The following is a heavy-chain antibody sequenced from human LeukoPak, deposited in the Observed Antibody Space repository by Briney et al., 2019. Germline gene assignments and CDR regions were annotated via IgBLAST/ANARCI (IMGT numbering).Heavy chain of an antibody. CDR1: GGSISSGGYY. Sequence: PSGTLSLTCTVSGGSISSGGYYWSWIRQPPGKGLEWIGYIYYSGSTYYNPSLKSRVTISVDTSKNQFSLKLSSVTAADTAVYYCARSWDYYDSSGYAGGRYYYYGMDVWGQGTTVTVSS. J-gene: IGHJ6*02. CDR3: ARSWDYYDSSGYAGGRYYYYGMDV. V-gene: IGHV4-31*03. D-gene: IGHD3-22*01. CDR2: IYYSGST.